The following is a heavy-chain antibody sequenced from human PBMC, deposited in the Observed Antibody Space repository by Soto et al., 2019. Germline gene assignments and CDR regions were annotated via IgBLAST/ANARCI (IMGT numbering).Heavy chain of an antibody. J-gene: IGHJ4*02. Sequence: QLQLQESGSGLVTPSQTLFLTCAVPGGSLSGGGWSWSWIRQPPGKCPEWIVYILLSGGTQYTPSLKSRVSMLEDEPKNQFSLHLSPVTAAATAVYYCARLPFGEGFDYWGQGTLVTVSS. D-gene: IGHD3-10*01. CDR3: ARLPFGEGFDY. V-gene: IGHV4-30-2*01. CDR2: ILLSGGT. CDR1: GGSLSGGGWS.